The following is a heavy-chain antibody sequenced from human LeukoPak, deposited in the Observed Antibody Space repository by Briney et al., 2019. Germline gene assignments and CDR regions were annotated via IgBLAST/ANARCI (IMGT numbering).Heavy chain of an antibody. CDR2: IYYSGST. CDR3: ARVSGYSYGSDY. D-gene: IGHD5-18*01. CDR1: GGSISSYY. J-gene: IGHJ4*02. V-gene: IGHV4-59*12. Sequence: SETLSLTCTVSGGSISSYYWSWIRQPPGKGLEWIGYIYYSGSTNYNPSLKSRVTISVDTSKNQFSLKLSSVTAADTAVYYCARVSGYSYGSDYWGQGTLVTVSS.